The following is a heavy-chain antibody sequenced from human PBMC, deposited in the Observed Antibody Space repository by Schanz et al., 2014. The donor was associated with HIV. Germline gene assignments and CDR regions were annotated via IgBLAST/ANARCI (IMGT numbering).Heavy chain of an antibody. D-gene: IGHD3-22*01. CDR3: AKDPNDREKAFDY. CDR1: GFTFSSYG. V-gene: IGHV3-30*18. CDR2: ISYDGRNK. Sequence: QVHLVESGGGVAQPGRSLRLSCATSGFTFSSYGMHWVRQAPGKGLEWVAGISYDGRNKYYADSVKGRFTISRDNSKNTLYLQMNSLRPPPSSLYYCAKDPNDREKAFDYWGQGTLVTVSS. J-gene: IGHJ4*02.